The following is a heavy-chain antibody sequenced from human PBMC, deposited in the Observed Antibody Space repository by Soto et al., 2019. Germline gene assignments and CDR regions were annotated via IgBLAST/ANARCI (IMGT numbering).Heavy chain of an antibody. CDR2: VHSSGGT. Sequence: PSETLSLTCAVSGDSLGSPDYFWGWIRLPPGKGPEWIASVHSSGGTYYSASLKIRTTISHDTPANKFSLQLASVTAADTASYHCARPRVSATGRTAPSDWGPGTLVTVSS. V-gene: IGHV4-39*07. J-gene: IGHJ4*02. D-gene: IGHD1-1*01. CDR3: ARPRVSATGRTAPSD. CDR1: GDSLGSPDYF.